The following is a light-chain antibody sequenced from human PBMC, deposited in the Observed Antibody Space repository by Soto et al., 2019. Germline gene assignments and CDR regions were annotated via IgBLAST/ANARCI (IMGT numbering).Light chain of an antibody. CDR2: YVS. V-gene: IGKV2-30*01. CDR3: MQRTHWPPYT. J-gene: IGKJ2*01. Sequence: EVVMTQSPLSLPVTLEQPASISCRSSQSLAYIDGNTYLTWFHQRPGQSPRRLIYYVSNRDSGVPERFSGSWSRTHFTLKISRVEAEDAGLYYSMQRTHWPPYTYGQGTKLEIK. CDR1: QSLAYIDGNTY.